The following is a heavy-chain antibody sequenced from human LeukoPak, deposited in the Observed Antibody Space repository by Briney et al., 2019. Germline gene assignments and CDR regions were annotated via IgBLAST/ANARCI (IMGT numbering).Heavy chain of an antibody. V-gene: IGHV3-9*01. CDR3: AKGIRFGGIKNKFDY. D-gene: IGHD3-16*01. J-gene: IGHJ4*02. CDR1: EFNFDDYA. Sequence: GGSLRLSCAASEFNFDDYAMHWVRQAPGKGLEGVSGISWNSGSIGYADSVKGRFTISRDNAKNFLYLQMNSLRAEDTAFYYCAKGIRFGGIKNKFDYWGQGTLVTVSS. CDR2: ISWNSGSI.